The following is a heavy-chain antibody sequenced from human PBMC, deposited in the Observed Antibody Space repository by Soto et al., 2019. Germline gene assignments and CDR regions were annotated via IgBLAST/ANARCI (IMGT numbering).Heavy chain of an antibody. Sequence: QLQLQESGSGLVKPSQTLSLTCAVSGGSISSGDYSWSWIRQPPGKGLEWIGYIYHSGSTYYNPSLKSRLXXXVXRAKNQFSLKLSSVTTADTAVYYCAGSGYYPTYFDYWGQGTLVTVSS. J-gene: IGHJ4*02. CDR2: IYHSGST. CDR3: AGSGYYPTYFDY. V-gene: IGHV4-30-2*01. D-gene: IGHD3-22*01. CDR1: GGSISSGDYS.